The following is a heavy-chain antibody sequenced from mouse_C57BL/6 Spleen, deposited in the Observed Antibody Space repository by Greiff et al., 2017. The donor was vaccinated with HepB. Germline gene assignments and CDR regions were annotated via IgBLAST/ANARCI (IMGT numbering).Heavy chain of an antibody. V-gene: IGHV5-9*01. D-gene: IGHD2-5*01. CDR3: ARLGSNYGGFAY. CDR1: GFTFSSYT. J-gene: IGHJ3*01. CDR2: ISGGGGNT. Sequence: EVHLVESGGGLVKPGGSLKLSCAASGFTFSSYTMSWVRQTPEKRLEWVATISGGGGNTYYPDSVKGRFTISRDNAKNTLYLQMSSLRSEDTALYYCARLGSNYGGFAYWGQGTLVTVSA.